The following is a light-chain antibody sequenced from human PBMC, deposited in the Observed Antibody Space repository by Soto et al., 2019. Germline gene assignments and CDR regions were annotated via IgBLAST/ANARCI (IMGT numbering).Light chain of an antibody. CDR3: QQRSIRYT. J-gene: IGKJ2*01. Sequence: EIVLTQSPATLSLSPRERATLSCRASQSVSIYLAWYQQKPGQAPRLLIYDASNRATRIPARFSGSGSGTDFTLTISSLGPEDVAVYCCQQRSIRYTFGQGTKLEIK. CDR1: QSVSIY. CDR2: DAS. V-gene: IGKV3-11*01.